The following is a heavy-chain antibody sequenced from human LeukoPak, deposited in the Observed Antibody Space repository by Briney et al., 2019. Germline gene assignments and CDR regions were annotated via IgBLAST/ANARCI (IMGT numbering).Heavy chain of an antibody. D-gene: IGHD3-10*01. Sequence: SETLSLTCTVSGGSISSYYWSWIRQPPGKGLEWIGYIYYSGSTNYIPSLKSRVNISVDTSKNQFSLKMSSVTAADTAVYYCAKTDLPYYFGSGSTWGQGTLVTVSS. V-gene: IGHV4-59*01. J-gene: IGHJ4*02. CDR1: GGSISSYY. CDR2: IYYSGST. CDR3: AKTDLPYYFGSGST.